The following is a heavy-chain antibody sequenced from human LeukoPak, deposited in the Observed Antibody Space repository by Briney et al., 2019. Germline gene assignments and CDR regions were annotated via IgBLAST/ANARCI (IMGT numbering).Heavy chain of an antibody. CDR1: GYTFSGYY. Sequence: ASVKVSCKASGYTFSGYYIHWVRQAPGQGLEWMGWISTYNGNTNYAQNLQGRVTMTTDTSTSTAYMELRSLTSDDTAVYYCARVGADCSDGNCYWGQGTLVTVSS. V-gene: IGHV1-18*04. J-gene: IGHJ4*02. CDR2: ISTYNGNT. CDR3: ARVGADCSDGNCY. D-gene: IGHD2-15*01.